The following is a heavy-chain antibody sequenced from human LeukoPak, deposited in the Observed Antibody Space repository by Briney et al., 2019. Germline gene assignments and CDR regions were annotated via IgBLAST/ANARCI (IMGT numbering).Heavy chain of an antibody. D-gene: IGHD1-26*01. J-gene: IGHJ4*02. CDR3: ARDKIVGATHFDY. V-gene: IGHV3-7*01. CDR1: GFTFSNYW. Sequence: GGSLRLSCAASGFTFSNYWMSWVRQAPGKGLEWVANIKQDGSEKYYVDSVEGRFTISRDNAKNSLYLQMNSLRVEDTAVYYCARDKIVGATHFDYWGQGTLVTVSS. CDR2: IKQDGSEK.